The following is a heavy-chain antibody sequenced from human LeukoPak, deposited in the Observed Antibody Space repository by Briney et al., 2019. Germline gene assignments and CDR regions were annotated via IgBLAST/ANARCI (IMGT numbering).Heavy chain of an antibody. V-gene: IGHV3-74*01. CDR2: VSPDGRRT. J-gene: IGHJ4*02. CDR3: ARVLSYFGSGSYPAY. D-gene: IGHD3-10*01. Sequence: GGSLRLSCAASGFTFTSYWMHWVRQVPGKGLVWIAHVSPDGRRTDYADSVKGRFTVSRDNTNLILYLQMNSLTADDTAVYYCARVLSYFGSGSYPAYWGQGTLVTVSS. CDR1: GFTFTSYW.